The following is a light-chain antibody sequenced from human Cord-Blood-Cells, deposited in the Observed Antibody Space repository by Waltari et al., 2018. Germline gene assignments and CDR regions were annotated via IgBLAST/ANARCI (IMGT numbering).Light chain of an antibody. V-gene: IGKV1-39*01. J-gene: IGKJ5*01. CDR3: QQSYSTPPIT. Sequence: DIKMTQSPPSLPASVGDRVTITCRASQSISSYLHWYQQTPGKAPRLLIYAASSLQSGVPSRFSGSGSGTDFTLTISSLQPEDFATYYCQQSYSTPPITFGQGTRLEIK. CDR2: AAS. CDR1: QSISSY.